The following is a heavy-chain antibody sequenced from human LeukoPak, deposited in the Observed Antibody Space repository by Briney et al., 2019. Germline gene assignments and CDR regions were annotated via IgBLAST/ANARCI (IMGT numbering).Heavy chain of an antibody. D-gene: IGHD3-16*01. CDR3: ARDWALNYYYYYGMDV. Sequence: GGSLRLSCAASGFIFSNYGMNWVRQAPGKGLEWVAVISYDGSNKYYADSVKGRFTISRDNSKNTLYLQMNSLRAEDTAVYYRARDWALNYYYYYGMDVWGQGTTVTVSS. CDR2: ISYDGSNK. V-gene: IGHV3-30*03. CDR1: GFIFSNYG. J-gene: IGHJ6*02.